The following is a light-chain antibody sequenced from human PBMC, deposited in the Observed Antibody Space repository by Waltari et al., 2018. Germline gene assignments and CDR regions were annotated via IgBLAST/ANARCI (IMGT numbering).Light chain of an antibody. CDR1: QSISVW. V-gene: IGKV1-5*03. J-gene: IGKJ4*01. CDR2: RAS. Sequence: DIQMTQSPSTLCASVGDRVTITCRASQSISVWLAWYQQKPGRAPKLLIFRASSLESGVPSRFSGSGSGTEFTLTISSLQPDDFATYYCQQYDSYSTTFGGGTKVEIK. CDR3: QQYDSYSTT.